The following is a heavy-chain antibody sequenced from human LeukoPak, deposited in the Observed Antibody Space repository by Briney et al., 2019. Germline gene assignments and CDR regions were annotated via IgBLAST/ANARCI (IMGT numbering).Heavy chain of an antibody. CDR1: GFTFSSYG. CDR2: IRIDGSNK. Sequence: GGSLRLSCAASGFTFSSYGMHWGREAPGKGLEWVAFIRIDGSNKYYADSVKGRFTISRDNSKNTLYLQMNSLRAEDTAVYYCAKAGDYYGSGNYYPTGDYWGQGTLVTVSS. V-gene: IGHV3-30*02. J-gene: IGHJ4*02. CDR3: AKAGDYYGSGNYYPTGDY. D-gene: IGHD3-10*01.